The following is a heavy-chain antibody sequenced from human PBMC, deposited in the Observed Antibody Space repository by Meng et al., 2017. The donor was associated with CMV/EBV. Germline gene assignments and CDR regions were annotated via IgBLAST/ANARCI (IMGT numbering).Heavy chain of an antibody. CDR2: TYYRSKWYN. CDR1: GDSVSSNSAA. V-gene: IGHV6-1*01. CDR3: ARETLTEWELHP. J-gene: IGHJ5*02. Sequence: SGDSVSSNSAAWNWIRQSPSRGLEWLGRTYYRSKWYNDYVVSVKSRITINPDTSKNQFSLQLNSVTPEDTAVYYCARETLTEWELHPWGQGTLVTVSS. D-gene: IGHD1-26*01.